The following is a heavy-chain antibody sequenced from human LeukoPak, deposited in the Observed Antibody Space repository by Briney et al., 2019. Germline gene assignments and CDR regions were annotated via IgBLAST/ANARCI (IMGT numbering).Heavy chain of an antibody. CDR3: ARDRGSITIFGVVIGPDYGMDV. Sequence: SETLSLTCSVSGDSITSGGYYWSWIRQHPGKGLEWIGYIYHSGSTYYNPSLKSRVTISVDTSKNQFSLKLSSVTAADTAVYYCARDRGSITIFGVVIGPDYGMDVWGQGTTVTVSS. CDR1: GDSITSGGYY. J-gene: IGHJ6*02. V-gene: IGHV4-31*02. D-gene: IGHD3-3*01. CDR2: IYHSGST.